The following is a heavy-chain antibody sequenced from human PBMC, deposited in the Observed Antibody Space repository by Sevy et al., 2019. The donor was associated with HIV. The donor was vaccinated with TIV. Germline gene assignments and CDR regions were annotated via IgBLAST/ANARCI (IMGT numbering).Heavy chain of an antibody. CDR2: IYTGDNT. Sequence: GGSLRLSCAATGFTVNSNYMSWVRQAPGKGLEWVSIIYTGDNTYYTDSVKGRFTISRANSKNTLYLQMNSLRAEETAVYYCARLSVYYYDSDGYYTTGNAFDIWGQGTMVTVSS. CDR3: ARLSVYYYDSDGYYTTGNAFDI. J-gene: IGHJ3*02. D-gene: IGHD3-22*01. CDR1: GFTVNSNY. V-gene: IGHV3-53*01.